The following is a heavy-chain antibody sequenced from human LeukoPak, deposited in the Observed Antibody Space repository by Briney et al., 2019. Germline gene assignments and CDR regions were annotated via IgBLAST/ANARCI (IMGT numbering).Heavy chain of an antibody. V-gene: IGHV3-74*01. D-gene: IGHD3-10*01. Sequence: GGSLRLSCAASGFTLSSYWMHWARQTPGKGLVWVSRMSSDESTTNYADSVRGRFTISRDNAKNALYLQMNNLRAEDTAIYFCARGRGPYGWFDPWGQGTLVTVSS. CDR1: GFTLSSYW. CDR3: ARGRGPYGWFDP. J-gene: IGHJ5*02. CDR2: MSSDESTT.